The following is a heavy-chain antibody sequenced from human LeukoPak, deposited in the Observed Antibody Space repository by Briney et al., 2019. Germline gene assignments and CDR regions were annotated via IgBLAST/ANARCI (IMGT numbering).Heavy chain of an antibody. D-gene: IGHD2-15*01. Sequence: GESLKISCKGSGYSFTNFWIAWVRQMPGKGLECMGIIYPGDSDTTYSPSFQGQVTISADKSITTAYLQWSTLKASDTAIYYCARGYCTGGNCFSTFDYWGQGTLVTASS. CDR1: GYSFTNFW. CDR2: IYPGDSDT. J-gene: IGHJ4*02. CDR3: ARGYCTGGNCFSTFDY. V-gene: IGHV5-51*01.